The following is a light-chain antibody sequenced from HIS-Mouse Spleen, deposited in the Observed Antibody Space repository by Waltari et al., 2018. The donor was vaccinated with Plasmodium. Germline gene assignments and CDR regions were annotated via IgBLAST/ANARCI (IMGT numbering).Light chain of an antibody. Sequence: PGQRVTISCTGSSSNIGAGYDVHWYQQLPGTAPKLLIYGNSNRPSGVPDRFSGSKSGTSASLAITGLQAEDEADYYCQSYDSSLSVVVFGGGTKLTVL. V-gene: IGLV1-40*01. J-gene: IGLJ2*01. CDR2: GNS. CDR3: QSYDSSLSVVV. CDR1: SSNIGAGYD.